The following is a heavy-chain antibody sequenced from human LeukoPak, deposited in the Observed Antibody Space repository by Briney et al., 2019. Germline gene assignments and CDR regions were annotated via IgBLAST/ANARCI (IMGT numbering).Heavy chain of an antibody. D-gene: IGHD6-13*01. Sequence: GGSLRLSCAASGFTFSSYSMNWVRQAPGKGLEWVSSISSSSSYIYYADSVKGRFTISRDNAKNLLYLQMNSLRAEDTAVYYCAREYSSSWYTTAFDIWGQGTMVTVSS. V-gene: IGHV3-21*01. CDR3: AREYSSSWYTTAFDI. CDR1: GFTFSSYS. J-gene: IGHJ3*02. CDR2: ISSSSSYI.